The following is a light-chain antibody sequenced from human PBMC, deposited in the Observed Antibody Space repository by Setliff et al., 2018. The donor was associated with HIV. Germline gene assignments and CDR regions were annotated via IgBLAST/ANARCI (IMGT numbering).Light chain of an antibody. CDR3: AAWDAGLSAYV. J-gene: IGLJ1*01. CDR2: GDN. CDR1: QSNIGRTT. V-gene: IGLV1-44*01. Sequence: QSALVQPPSVSAAPGQRVTISCSGTQSNIGRTTVNWYQQLPGTAPTLLIFGDNQRPSGVHYRFSASKFGTSGSLDISGLQSDDEADYFCAAWDAGLSAYVFGPGTKVTVL.